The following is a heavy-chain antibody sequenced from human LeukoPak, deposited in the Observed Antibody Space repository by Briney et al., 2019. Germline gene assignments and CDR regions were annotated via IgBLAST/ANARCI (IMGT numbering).Heavy chain of an antibody. CDR2: ISGSGSTT. CDR3: ARRDLIDGQWLFFDY. V-gene: IGHV3-23*01. J-gene: IGHJ4*02. CDR1: GXTFNSFA. Sequence: GGSLRLSCAASGXTFNSFAMSWVRQAPGEGLEWVSTISGSGSTTYYADSVKGRFTISRDNSMNTLYLQMNSLRAEDTAVYYCARRDLIDGQWLFFDYWGQGTLVTVSS. D-gene: IGHD3-22*01.